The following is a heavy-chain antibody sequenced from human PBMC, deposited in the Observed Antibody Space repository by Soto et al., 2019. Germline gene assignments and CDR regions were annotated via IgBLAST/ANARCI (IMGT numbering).Heavy chain of an antibody. CDR3: ARDIRQQLVHNWFDP. Sequence: RASVKVSCKASGGTFSSYAISWVRQAPGQGLEWMGGIIPIFGTANYAQKFQGRVTITADESTSTAYMELSSLRSEDTAVHYCARDIRQQLVHNWFDPWGQGTLVTVSS. CDR1: GGTFSSYA. D-gene: IGHD6-13*01. CDR2: IIPIFGTA. J-gene: IGHJ5*02. V-gene: IGHV1-69*13.